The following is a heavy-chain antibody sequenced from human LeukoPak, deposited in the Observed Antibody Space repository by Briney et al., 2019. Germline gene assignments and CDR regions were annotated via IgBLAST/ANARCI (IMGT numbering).Heavy chain of an antibody. V-gene: IGHV3-49*04. J-gene: IGHJ6*03. CDR1: GFTFGDYA. D-gene: IGHD3-10*01. CDR2: IRSKAYGGTT. Sequence: GGSLRLSCTASGFTFGDYAMSWVRQAPGTGLEWVGFIRSKAYGGTTEYAASVKGRFTISRDDSKSIAYLQMNSLKTEDTAVYYCTREQVVRGVIYYYYYMDVWGKGTTVTISS. CDR3: TREQVVRGVIYYYYYMDV.